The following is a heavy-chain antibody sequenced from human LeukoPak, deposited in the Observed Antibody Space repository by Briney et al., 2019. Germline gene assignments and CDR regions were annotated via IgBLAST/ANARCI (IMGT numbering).Heavy chain of an antibody. CDR3: ATDGRSSGWYGFDY. J-gene: IGHJ4*01. Sequence: GGSLRLSCAASGFTFSTYSMNWVRQAPGKGLEWVSSITSPVGHIYYADSLKGRITISRDNARSSLYLQMNSLRAEDTAVYYCATDGRSSGWYGFDYWGQGTLVTGSS. D-gene: IGHD6-19*01. CDR1: GFTFSTYS. CDR2: ITSPVGHI. V-gene: IGHV3-21*01.